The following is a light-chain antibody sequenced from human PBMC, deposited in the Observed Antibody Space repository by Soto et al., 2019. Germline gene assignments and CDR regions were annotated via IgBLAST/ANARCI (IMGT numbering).Light chain of an antibody. CDR1: QSVSTSF. V-gene: IGKV3-20*01. CDR3: QQYGNSIPIT. Sequence: EVVMTQSPATLSVSPGEGATLSCRAIQSVSTSFLAWYQQKPGQAPRLLIYGAFSRATGIPDRFSGSGSGTDFTLTISRLEPEDFAVYYCQQYGNSIPITFGQRTRLE. CDR2: GAF. J-gene: IGKJ5*01.